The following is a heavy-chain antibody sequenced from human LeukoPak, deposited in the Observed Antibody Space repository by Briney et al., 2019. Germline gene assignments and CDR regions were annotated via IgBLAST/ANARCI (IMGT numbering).Heavy chain of an antibody. J-gene: IGHJ4*02. CDR3: ATKRGLVVVPAEQGSFDY. Sequence: ASVKVSCKVSGYTLTELSMHWVRQAPGKGLEWMGGFDPEDGETIYAQKFQGRVTMTEDTSTDTAYMELSSLRSEDTAVYYCATKRGLVVVPAEQGSFDYWGQGTLVTVSS. CDR1: GYTLTELS. CDR2: FDPEDGET. V-gene: IGHV1-24*01. D-gene: IGHD2-2*01.